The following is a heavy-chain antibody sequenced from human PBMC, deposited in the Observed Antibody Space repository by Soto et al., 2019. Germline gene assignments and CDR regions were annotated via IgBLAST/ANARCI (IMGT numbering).Heavy chain of an antibody. V-gene: IGHV4-39*01. CDR2: IYYSGST. CDR3: ARRSIAARRTGSKYNWFDP. Sequence: PSATLSLTCTVSGGSISSSSYYWGWIRQPPGKGMEWIGSIYYSGSTYYNPYLKSRVTISVDTSKNQFSLKLSSVTAADTAVYYCARRSIAARRTGSKYNWFDPWGQGTLVTVSS. D-gene: IGHD6-6*01. CDR1: GGSISSSSYY. J-gene: IGHJ5*02.